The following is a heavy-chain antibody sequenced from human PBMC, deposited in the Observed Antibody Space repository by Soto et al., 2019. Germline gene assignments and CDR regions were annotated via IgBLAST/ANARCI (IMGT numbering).Heavy chain of an antibody. CDR1: GYTFSNDA. CDR2: VSAYNGNT. V-gene: IGHV1-18*01. D-gene: IGHD1-7*01. CDR3: ARASRYYWNYMMY. Sequence: QVQLVQSGAEVKKPGASVKVSCKASGYTFSNDAITWVRQAPGQGLEWMGWVSAYNGNTNYAQKFKGRVTMTTDTSTSTAYMEIRSLRYADTAVYFCARASRYYWNYMMYWSKGTMVTVSS. J-gene: IGHJ4*02.